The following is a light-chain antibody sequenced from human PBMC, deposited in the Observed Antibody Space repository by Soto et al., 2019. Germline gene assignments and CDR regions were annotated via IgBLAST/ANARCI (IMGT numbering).Light chain of an antibody. CDR1: QSISSY. CDR2: AAS. CDR3: QQSYSTPT. Sequence: DFQMTLSPSYLSGFVGDRVTITCRASQSISSYLNWYQQKPGKAPRLLIYAASSLQSGVPSRFSGSGSGTDFTLTISSLQPEDFATYYCQQSYSTPTFGQGTRLENK. J-gene: IGKJ5*01. V-gene: IGKV1-39*01.